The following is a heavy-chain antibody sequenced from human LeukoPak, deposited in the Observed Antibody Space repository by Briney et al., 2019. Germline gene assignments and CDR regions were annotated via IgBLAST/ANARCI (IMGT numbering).Heavy chain of an antibody. V-gene: IGHV1-2*02. Sequence: GASVKVSCKASGYTFTGYYMHWVRQAPGQGLEWMGWINPNSGGTNYAQKFQGRVTMTRDTSISTAYMELSRLRSDDTAVYYCAREEWLVEFDYYGMDAWGQGTTVTVSS. CDR1: GYTFTGYY. CDR3: AREEWLVEFDYYGMDA. CDR2: INPNSGGT. J-gene: IGHJ6*02. D-gene: IGHD6-19*01.